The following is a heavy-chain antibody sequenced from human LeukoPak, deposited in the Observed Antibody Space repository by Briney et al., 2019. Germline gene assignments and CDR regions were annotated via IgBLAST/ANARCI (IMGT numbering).Heavy chain of an antibody. D-gene: IGHD5-12*01. CDR1: GFTVSSTY. CDR3: ARDRLVATSIGDYYYYYYGMDV. V-gene: IGHV3-53*01. CDR2: IYSGGST. J-gene: IGHJ6*02. Sequence: PGGSLRLSCAASGFTVSSTYMSWVRQAPGKGLEWVSVIYSGGSTYYADSVKGRFTISRDNSKNTLYLQMNSLRAEDTAVYYCARDRLVATSIGDYYYYYYGMDVWGQGTTVTVSS.